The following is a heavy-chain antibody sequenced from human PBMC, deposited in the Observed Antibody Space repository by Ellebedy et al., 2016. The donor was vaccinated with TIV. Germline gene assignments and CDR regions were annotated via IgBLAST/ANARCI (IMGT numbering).Heavy chain of an antibody. J-gene: IGHJ3*01. V-gene: IGHV1-24*01. Sequence: AASVKVSCKVSGYTLTELSMHWVRQAPGKGLERMGGFDPEDGETIYAQKFQGRIILTEDTSSDTAYMELSNLRSEDTAVYFCATDSSKSRLVMVASAQAFDVWGQGTLVTVSS. CDR2: FDPEDGET. CDR3: ATDSSKSRLVMVASAQAFDV. CDR1: GYTLTELS. D-gene: IGHD2-21*01.